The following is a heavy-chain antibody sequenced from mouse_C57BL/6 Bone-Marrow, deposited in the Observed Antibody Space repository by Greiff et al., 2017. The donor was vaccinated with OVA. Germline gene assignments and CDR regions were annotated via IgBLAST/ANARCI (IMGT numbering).Heavy chain of an antibody. Sequence: DVMLVESGGGLVKPGGSLKLSCAASGFTFSSYAMSWVRQTPEKRLEWVATISDGGSYTYYPDNVKGRFTISRDNAKNNLYLQMSHLKSEDTAMYYCARSSYYYGSSYWWYFDVWGTGTTVTVSS. CDR1: GFTFSSYA. D-gene: IGHD1-1*01. V-gene: IGHV5-4*03. CDR3: ARSSYYYGSSYWWYFDV. J-gene: IGHJ1*03. CDR2: ISDGGSYT.